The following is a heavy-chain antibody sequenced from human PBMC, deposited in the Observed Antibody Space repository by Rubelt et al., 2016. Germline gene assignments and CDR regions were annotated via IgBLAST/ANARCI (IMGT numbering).Heavy chain of an antibody. Sequence: STHSMNWVRQAPGKGLEWVAVISYDGSNKYYADSVKGRFTISRDNSKNTLYLQMNSLRAEDTAVYYCAKDQGSGILRGQNWFDPWGQGTLVTVSS. CDR1: STHS. V-gene: IGHV3-30*18. J-gene: IGHJ5*02. D-gene: IGHD3-10*01. CDR2: ISYDGSNK. CDR3: AKDQGSGILRGQNWFDP.